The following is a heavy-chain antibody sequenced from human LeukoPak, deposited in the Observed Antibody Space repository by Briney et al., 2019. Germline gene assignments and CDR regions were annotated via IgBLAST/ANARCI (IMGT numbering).Heavy chain of an antibody. V-gene: IGHV3-11*01. Sequence: GGSLRLSCAASGFTFSDYYMSWVRQAPGKGLEWVSYISSSGSTIYYADSVKGRFTISRDNAKNSLYLQMNSPRAEDTAVYYCARDGRYCSSTSCLFDPWGQGTLVTVSS. CDR2: ISSSGSTI. J-gene: IGHJ5*02. CDR3: ARDGRYCSSTSCLFDP. D-gene: IGHD2-2*01. CDR1: GFTFSDYY.